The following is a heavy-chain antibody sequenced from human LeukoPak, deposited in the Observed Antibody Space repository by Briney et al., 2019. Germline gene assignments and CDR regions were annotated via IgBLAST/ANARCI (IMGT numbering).Heavy chain of an antibody. CDR1: GGSISSSNW. J-gene: IGHJ1*01. D-gene: IGHD6-13*01. CDR3: ARDMGTAAAGQRYLHH. CDR2: IYHTGST. Sequence: PSGTLSLTCDVSGGSISSSNWWSWVRQPPGEGLEWIGEIYHTGSTNYNPSLKSRVTISVDKSRNQFSLKLTSVTAADTALYFCARDMGTAAAGQRYLHHWGQGTLVTVSS. V-gene: IGHV4-4*02.